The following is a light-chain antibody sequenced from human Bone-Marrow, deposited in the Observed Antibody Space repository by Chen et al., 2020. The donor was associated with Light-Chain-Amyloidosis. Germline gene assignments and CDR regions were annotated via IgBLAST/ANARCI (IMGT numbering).Light chain of an antibody. CDR3: QHYNNWPLA. Sequence: EIVMTQSPATLSVSPGERATLSCRASQSVSSNLAWYQQKPGQAPRLLINGASTRATGIPARFSGSGSGTEFTLTISSLQSEDFVVYYCQHYNNWPLAFGQGTRVEIK. CDR1: QSVSSN. V-gene: IGKV3-15*01. CDR2: GAS. J-gene: IGKJ1*01.